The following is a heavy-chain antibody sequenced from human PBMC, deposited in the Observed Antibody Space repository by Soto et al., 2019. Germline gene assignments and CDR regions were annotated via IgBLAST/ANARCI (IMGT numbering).Heavy chain of an antibody. CDR1: DSAISSGHYY. CDR2: IYYSGST. V-gene: IGHV4-30-4*01. CDR3: ARGGSRQYYYYYYGMDV. J-gene: IGHJ6*02. Sequence: SGSVPQTCTVSDSAISSGHYYWSRIRQPPGKGLEWIGYIYYSGSTYYNPSLKSRVTISVDTSKNQFSLKLSSVTAADTAVYYCARGGSRQYYYYYYGMDVWGQGTTVTVSS.